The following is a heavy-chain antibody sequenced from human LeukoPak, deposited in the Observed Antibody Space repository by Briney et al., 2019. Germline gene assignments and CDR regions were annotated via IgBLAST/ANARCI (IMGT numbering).Heavy chain of an antibody. CDR1: GFTFSNYW. CDR3: AKSDYGY. CDR2: INSDGINT. J-gene: IGHJ4*02. D-gene: IGHD4-17*01. Sequence: GGSLRLSCAASGFTFSNYWMHWVRQAPGKGLVWVSRINSDGINTSYADSVKGRFTISRDNSKNTLYLQMNSLRAEDTAVYYCAKSDYGYWGQGTLVTVSS. V-gene: IGHV3-74*01.